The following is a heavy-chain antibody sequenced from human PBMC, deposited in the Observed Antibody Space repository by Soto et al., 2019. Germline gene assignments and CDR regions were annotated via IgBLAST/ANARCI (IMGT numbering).Heavy chain of an antibody. V-gene: IGHV3-7*05. CDR2: INQDGSEK. Sequence: EVQLVESGGGLVQPGGSLRLSCGASGFTFRTYWLIWVRQVPGKGLEWVANINQDGSEKNYVDSVKGRFTISRDNAKNSLYLQMSSLRAEDTALYYCARDGSTSWYSYDYHGMDVWGQGTTVTVSS. CDR3: ARDGSTSWYSYDYHGMDV. D-gene: IGHD5-18*01. CDR1: GFTFRTYW. J-gene: IGHJ6*02.